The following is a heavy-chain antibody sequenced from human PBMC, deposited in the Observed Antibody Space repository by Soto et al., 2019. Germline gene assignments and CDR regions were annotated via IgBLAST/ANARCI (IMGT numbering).Heavy chain of an antibody. CDR3: AKDQMVRGVTYFDY. V-gene: IGHV3-23*01. CDR2: ISGSGGNT. D-gene: IGHD3-10*01. CDR1: GFTFSSYA. Sequence: EVQLLESGGGLVQPGGSLRLSCAASGFTFSSYAMSWVRQAPGKGLEWVSGISGSGGNTYYADSVRGRFTISRDNSKNTLYLQMNSLRAEDTAVYYCAKDQMVRGVTYFDYWGQGTPVSVSS. J-gene: IGHJ4*02.